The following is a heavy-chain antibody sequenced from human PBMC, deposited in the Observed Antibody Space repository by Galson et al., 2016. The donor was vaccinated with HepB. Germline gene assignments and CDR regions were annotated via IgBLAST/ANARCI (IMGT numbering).Heavy chain of an antibody. V-gene: IGHV3-23*01. J-gene: IGHJ4*02. Sequence: SLRLSCAASGFTFSSYAMSWVRQAPGKGLEWVSGISGSGGGKYYADSVKGRFTISRDNAKNSLYLQMNSLRAEDTAVYYCAREPVRLDDLLTGPPKNPDYWGQGTLVTVSS. CDR2: ISGSGGGK. D-gene: IGHD3-9*01. CDR3: AREPVRLDDLLTGPPKNPDY. CDR1: GFTFSSYA.